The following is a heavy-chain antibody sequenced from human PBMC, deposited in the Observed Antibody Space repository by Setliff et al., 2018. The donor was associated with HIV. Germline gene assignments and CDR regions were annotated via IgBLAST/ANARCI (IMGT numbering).Heavy chain of an antibody. CDR3: ARDGRYCSGGSCFTNRASYYYYHMDV. CDR2: INPSSGGA. Sequence: ASVKVSCKASRYTFTGHYMHWVRQAPGQGPEWVGWINPSSGGANYAQKFQGRVTMTRDTSISTAYMELSRLTSDDTAVYYCARDGRYCSGGSCFTNRASYYYYHMDVWGKGTTVTVSS. V-gene: IGHV1-2*02. CDR1: RYTFTGHY. D-gene: IGHD2-15*01. J-gene: IGHJ6*03.